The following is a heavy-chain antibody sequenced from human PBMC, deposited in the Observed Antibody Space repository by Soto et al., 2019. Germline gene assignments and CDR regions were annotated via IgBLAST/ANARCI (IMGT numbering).Heavy chain of an antibody. J-gene: IGHJ4*02. CDR1: GFTFDEHT. V-gene: IGHV3-43*01. CDR2: ISWDGGDK. Sequence: GGSLRLSCAASGFTFDEHTMHWVRQVPGKGLEWVSHISWDGGDKYYTDSVKGRFTVSRDNSKNSLYLQMNSLRTEDTALYYCARDSPMANFDYWGQGTLVTVSS. D-gene: IGHD3-10*01. CDR3: ARDSPMANFDY.